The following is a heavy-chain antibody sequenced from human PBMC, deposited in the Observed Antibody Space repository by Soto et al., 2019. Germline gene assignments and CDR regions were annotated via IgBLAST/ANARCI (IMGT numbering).Heavy chain of an antibody. CDR3: ATPYSSSPEEVDAFDI. D-gene: IGHD6-6*01. J-gene: IGHJ3*02. V-gene: IGHV1-8*01. CDR1: GYTFTSYD. CDR2: MNPNSGNT. Sequence: ASVKVSCKASGYTFTSYDINWVRQATGQGLEWMGWMNPNSGNTGYAQKFQGRVTMTRNTSISTAYVELSSLRSEDTAVYYCATPYSSSPEEVDAFDIWGQGTMVTVSS.